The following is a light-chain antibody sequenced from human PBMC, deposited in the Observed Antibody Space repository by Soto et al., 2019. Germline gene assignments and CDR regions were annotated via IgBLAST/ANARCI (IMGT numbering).Light chain of an antibody. V-gene: IGKV1-8*01. Sequence: AIRMTQSPSSLSASTGDRVTITCRASQGISSYLAWYQQKPGKAPKLLIYAASTLQSGVPSRFSGSGSGTDFTLTISCLQSEDVATYCCQQYYSYPRTFGQGTKLEIK. CDR3: QQYYSYPRT. CDR1: QGISSY. CDR2: AAS. J-gene: IGKJ1*01.